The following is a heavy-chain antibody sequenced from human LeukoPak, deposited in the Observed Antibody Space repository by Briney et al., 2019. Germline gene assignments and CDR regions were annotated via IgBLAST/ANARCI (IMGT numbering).Heavy chain of an antibody. CDR2: ISGSGGST. Sequence: GGSLRLSCAASGFTFSSYAMSWLRQAPGKGLEWVSAISGSGGSTYYADSVKGRFTISRDNSKNTLYLQMNSLRAEDTAVYYCAKDLYGDYVVTFDYWGQGTLVTVSS. V-gene: IGHV3-23*01. CDR3: AKDLYGDYVVTFDY. D-gene: IGHD4-17*01. J-gene: IGHJ4*02. CDR1: GFTFSSYA.